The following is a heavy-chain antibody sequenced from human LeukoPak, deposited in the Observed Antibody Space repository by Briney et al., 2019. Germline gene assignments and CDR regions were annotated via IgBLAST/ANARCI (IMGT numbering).Heavy chain of an antibody. V-gene: IGHV3-21*01. Sequence: GGSLRLSCAASGFTFSSYSMNWVRQAPGKGLEWVSSISSSSSHIYYADSVKGRFTISRDNAKNSLYLQMNSLRAEDTAVYYCARDQRGYYYGSGSPPLDYWGQGTLVTVSS. J-gene: IGHJ4*02. D-gene: IGHD3-10*01. CDR2: ISSSSSHI. CDR3: ARDQRGYYYGSGSPPLDY. CDR1: GFTFSSYS.